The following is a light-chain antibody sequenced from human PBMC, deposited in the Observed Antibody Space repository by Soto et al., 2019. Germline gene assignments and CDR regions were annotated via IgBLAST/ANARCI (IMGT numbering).Light chain of an antibody. CDR3: QQYGSSRT. CDR2: GAS. Sequence: EIVLTQSPGTLSLSPGERATLSCRASQSVSSSYLAWYQQKPGQAPRLLIYGASSRATGIPDRFSGSVSGTDFTLNISRLEPEEFAVYYCQQYGSSRTFGQGTKLEIK. V-gene: IGKV3-20*01. CDR1: QSVSSSY. J-gene: IGKJ2*02.